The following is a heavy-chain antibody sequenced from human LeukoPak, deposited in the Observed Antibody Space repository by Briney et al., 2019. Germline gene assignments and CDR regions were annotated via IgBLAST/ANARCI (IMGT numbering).Heavy chain of an antibody. CDR1: GGSISRYY. CDR2: IYTSGTT. J-gene: IGHJ4*02. Sequence: SETLSLTCTVSGGSISRYYWSWIRQPPGKGLEWIGYIYTSGTTNYNPSLKSRVTISVDTSKNQFSLKLSSVTAADTAVYYCARLAGHSGNYPNYDYWGQGTLVTVSS. V-gene: IGHV4-4*09. D-gene: IGHD1-26*01. CDR3: ARLAGHSGNYPNYDY.